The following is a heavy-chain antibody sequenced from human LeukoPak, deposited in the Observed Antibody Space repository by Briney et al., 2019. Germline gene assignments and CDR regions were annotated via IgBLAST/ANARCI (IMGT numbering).Heavy chain of an antibody. CDR1: GYTFTGYY. Sequence: ASVKVSCKASGYTFTGYYMHWVRQAPGQGLERMGRINPNSGGTNYAQKLQGRVTMTRDTSISTAYMELSRLRSDDTAVYYCARGDSSGYYPFDYWGQGTLVTVSS. J-gene: IGHJ4*02. CDR3: ARGDSSGYYPFDY. V-gene: IGHV1-2*06. CDR2: INPNSGGT. D-gene: IGHD3-22*01.